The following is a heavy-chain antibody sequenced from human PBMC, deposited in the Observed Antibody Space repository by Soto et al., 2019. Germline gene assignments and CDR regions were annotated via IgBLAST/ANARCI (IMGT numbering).Heavy chain of an antibody. CDR2: IKSKTDGGTT. J-gene: IGHJ6*02. CDR3: TTSNTAMLNYYCYGMDV. Sequence: GGSLRLSCAASGFTFSNAWMNWVRQAPGKGLEWVGRIKSKTDGGTTDYAAPVKGRFTISRDDSKNTLYLQMNSLKTEDTAVYYCTTSNTAMLNYYCYGMDVWGQGTTVTVSS. V-gene: IGHV3-15*07. CDR1: GFTFSNAW. D-gene: IGHD5-18*01.